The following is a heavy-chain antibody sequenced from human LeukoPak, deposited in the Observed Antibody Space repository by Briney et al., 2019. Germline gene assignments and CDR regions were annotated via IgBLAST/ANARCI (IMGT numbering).Heavy chain of an antibody. D-gene: IGHD1-14*01. CDR1: GFAFSEYY. CDR2: TSSSGSTI. J-gene: IGHJ1*01. CDR3: ARGPGSRKCLQY. V-gene: IGHV3-11*04. Sequence: PGGSLRLSCAASGFAFSEYYMSWIRQAPGKGLEWVAKTSSSGSTIYYADSVKGRFTISRDNAKNSLYLQMNILRAEDTAVYYCARGPGSRKCLQYWGQGTLVTVSS.